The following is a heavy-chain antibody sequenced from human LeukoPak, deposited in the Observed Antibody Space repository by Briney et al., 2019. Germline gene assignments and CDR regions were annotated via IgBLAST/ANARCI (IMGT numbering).Heavy chain of an antibody. CDR3: ARDLTYYGMDV. Sequence: GGSLRLSCAASGFTFSNYAMHWVRQAPGKGLEWVAVISYDGGNKYYADSVKGRFTISRDNSKNTLYLQMNSLRAEDTAVYYCARDLTYYGMDVWGQGTTVTVSS. J-gene: IGHJ6*02. CDR1: GFTFSNYA. D-gene: IGHD4/OR15-4a*01. CDR2: ISYDGGNK. V-gene: IGHV3-30-3*01.